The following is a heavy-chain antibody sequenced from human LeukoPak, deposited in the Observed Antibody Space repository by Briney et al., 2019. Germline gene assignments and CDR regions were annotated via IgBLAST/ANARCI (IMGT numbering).Heavy chain of an antibody. D-gene: IGHD1-7*01. CDR3: ARVGGITGTRGFDY. CDR1: GFTFSSYS. V-gene: IGHV3-21*01. Sequence: GGSLRLSCAASGFTFSSYSMNWVRQAPGKGLEWVSSISSSSSYIYYADSVKGRFTISRDNAKNSLYLQMNSLRAEDTAVYYCARVGGITGTRGFDYWGQGNLVTVSS. J-gene: IGHJ4*02. CDR2: ISSSSSYI.